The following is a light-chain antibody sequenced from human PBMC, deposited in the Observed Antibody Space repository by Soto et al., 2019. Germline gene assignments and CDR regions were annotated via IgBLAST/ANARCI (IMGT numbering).Light chain of an antibody. J-gene: IGKJ2*01. Sequence: DIQMTQSPSTLSASVGGRVTITCRASQSISSWLAWYQQKPGKAPKLLIYQASSLKSGVPSRFSGSGSGTEFTLTISTLQPDDFATYFCQQYNSYSPYTFGQGTKLEIK. CDR3: QQYNSYSPYT. CDR2: QAS. CDR1: QSISSW. V-gene: IGKV1-5*03.